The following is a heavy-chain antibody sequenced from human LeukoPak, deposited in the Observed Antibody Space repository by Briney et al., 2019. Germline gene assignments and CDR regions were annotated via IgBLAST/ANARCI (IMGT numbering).Heavy chain of an antibody. J-gene: IGHJ5*02. CDR1: GGSISSGSYY. V-gene: IGHV4-61*02. CDR2: IYTSGST. CDR3: ARDGSSSWPYLNWFDP. Sequence: PSQTLSLTCTVSGGSISSGSYYWSWIRQPAGKGLEWIGRIYTSGSTNYNPSLKSRVTISVDTSKNQFSLKLSSVTAADTAVYYCARDGSSSWPYLNWFDPWGQGTLVTVSS. D-gene: IGHD6-13*01.